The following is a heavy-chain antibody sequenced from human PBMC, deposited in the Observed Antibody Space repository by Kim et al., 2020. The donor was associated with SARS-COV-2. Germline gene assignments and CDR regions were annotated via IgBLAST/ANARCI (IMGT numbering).Heavy chain of an antibody. J-gene: IGHJ4*02. CDR2: T. CDR3: ARQHGDYYFDY. V-gene: IGHV4-39*01. Sequence: TYYNPSLKSRVTMSVDTSKNQFSLKLSSVTAADTAVYYCARQHGDYYFDYWGQGTLVTVSS. D-gene: IGHD4-17*01.